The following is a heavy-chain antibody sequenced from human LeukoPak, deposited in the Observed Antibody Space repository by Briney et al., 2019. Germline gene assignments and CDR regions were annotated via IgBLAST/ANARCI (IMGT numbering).Heavy chain of an antibody. D-gene: IGHD6-13*01. CDR1: GFTFSSYS. CDR3: ARDRIAAAGTHDAFDI. Sequence: GGSLRLSCAASGFTFSSYSMNWVRQAPGKGLEWVSSISSSSYIYYADSVKGRFTISRDNAKNSLYLQMNSLRAEDTAVYYCARDRIAAAGTHDAFDIWGQGTMVTVSS. J-gene: IGHJ3*02. CDR2: ISSSSYI. V-gene: IGHV3-21*01.